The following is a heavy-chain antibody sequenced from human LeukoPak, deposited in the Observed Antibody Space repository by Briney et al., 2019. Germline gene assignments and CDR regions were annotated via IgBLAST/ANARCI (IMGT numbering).Heavy chain of an antibody. CDR2: IYYSGST. CDR3: ATPGGQQLPMDAFDI. CDR1: GGSFSGYY. D-gene: IGHD6-13*01. Sequence: PSETLSLTCAVYGGSFSGYYWSWIRQPPGKGLEWIGYIYYSGSTNYNPSLKSRVTISVDTSKNQFSLKLSSVTAADTAVYYCATPGGQQLPMDAFDIWGQGTMVTVSS. J-gene: IGHJ3*02. V-gene: IGHV4-59*01.